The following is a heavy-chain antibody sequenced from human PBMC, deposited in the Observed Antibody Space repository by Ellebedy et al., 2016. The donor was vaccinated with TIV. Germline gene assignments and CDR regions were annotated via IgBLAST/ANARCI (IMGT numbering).Heavy chain of an antibody. CDR1: GGSISSYS. Sequence: MPSETLSLTCTVSGGSISSYSWSWIRQPPGKGLEWIGYISYTGNTNYNPSLKSRVTISVDKSKNQFSLKLSSVTAADTAVYYCAREEYSSSGGSFDYWGQGTLVTVSS. D-gene: IGHD6-6*01. CDR2: ISYTGNT. J-gene: IGHJ4*02. CDR3: AREEYSSSGGSFDY. V-gene: IGHV4-59*12.